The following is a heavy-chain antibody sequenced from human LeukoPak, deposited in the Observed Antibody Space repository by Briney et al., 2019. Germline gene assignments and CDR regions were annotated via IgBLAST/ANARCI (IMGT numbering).Heavy chain of an antibody. V-gene: IGHV3-23*01. J-gene: IGHJ5*02. D-gene: IGHD3-9*01. CDR3: ARSPYYDILTVSIMAGFDP. CDR2: ITTSDGNT. Sequence: PGGSLRLSCAASGFTFSSYTMSWVRQAPGKGLEWVSTITTSDGNTYYADSVKGRFTISRDNSKNTLYLQMSSLRSEDTAVYYCARSPYYDILTVSIMAGFDPWGQGTLVTVSS. CDR1: GFTFSSYT.